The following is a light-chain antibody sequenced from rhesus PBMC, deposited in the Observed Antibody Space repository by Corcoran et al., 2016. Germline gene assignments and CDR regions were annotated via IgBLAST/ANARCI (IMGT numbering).Light chain of an antibody. Sequence: DIVMTQTPLSLPVTPGEPASISCRSSQSLLHSGGKTSLYWYPQKPGQTLQLLIYEVSNRASGVPDRVSGKGSGTDFTLKISRVESEDVGVYYCMQGIQLPLTFGGGTKVEIK. CDR2: EVS. CDR1: QSLLHSGGKTS. CDR3: MQGIQLPLT. J-gene: IGKJ4*01. V-gene: IGKV2S15*01.